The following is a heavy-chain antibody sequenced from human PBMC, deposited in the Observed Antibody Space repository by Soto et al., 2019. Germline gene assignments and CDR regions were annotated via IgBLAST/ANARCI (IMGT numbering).Heavy chain of an antibody. CDR3: ARDRTVTTPNWFDP. D-gene: IGHD4-4*01. CDR2: ISYDGSNK. CDR1: GFTFSSYA. V-gene: IGHV3-30-3*01. J-gene: IGHJ5*02. Sequence: QVLLVESGGGVVQPGRSLRLSCAASGFTFSSYAMHWVRQAPGKGLEWVAVISYDGSNKYYADSVKGRFTISRDNSKNTLYLQMNRLRAEDTAVYYCARDRTVTTPNWFDPWGQGTLVTVSS.